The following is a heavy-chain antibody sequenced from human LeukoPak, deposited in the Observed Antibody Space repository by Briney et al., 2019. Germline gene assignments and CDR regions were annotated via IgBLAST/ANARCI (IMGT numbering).Heavy chain of an antibody. CDR3: ARVPDYYYYMDV. CDR1: GFTVSSNY. Sequence: GGSLRLSCAASGFTVSSNYMSWVRQAPGKGLEWVSVIYSGGSTYYADSVKGRFTISGDNSKNTLYLQMNSLRAEDTAVYYCARVPDYYYYMDVWGKGATVTVSS. J-gene: IGHJ6*03. CDR2: IYSGGST. V-gene: IGHV3-66*02.